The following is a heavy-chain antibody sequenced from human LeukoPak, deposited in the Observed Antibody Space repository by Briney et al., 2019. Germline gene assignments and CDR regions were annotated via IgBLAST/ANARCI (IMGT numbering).Heavy chain of an antibody. V-gene: IGHV4-31*03. CDR3: AGSRIIVGAFFDY. J-gene: IGHJ4*02. Sequence: SETLSLTCTVSGGSISSGGYYWSWIRQHPGKGLEWIGYTYYSGSTYYNPSLKSRVTISVDTSKNQFSLKLSSVTAADTAVYYCAGSRIIVGAFFDYWGQGTLVTVSS. CDR1: GGSISSGGYY. CDR2: TYYSGST. D-gene: IGHD1-26*01.